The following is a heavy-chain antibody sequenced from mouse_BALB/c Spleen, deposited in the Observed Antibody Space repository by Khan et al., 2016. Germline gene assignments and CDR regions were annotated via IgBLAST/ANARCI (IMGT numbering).Heavy chain of an antibody. Sequence: QVQLQQSGAELARPGASVKLSCKASGYTFTDYYINWVKQRTGQGLEWIGEIYPGSGNTYYNEKFKGKATLTADKSSSTAYMQLSSLTAEDSAVYFCARSVYYGSYFDYGGQGTTLTVSS. CDR3: ARSVYYGSYFDY. V-gene: IGHV1-77*01. J-gene: IGHJ2*01. CDR2: IYPGSGNT. D-gene: IGHD2-2*01. CDR1: GYTFTDYY.